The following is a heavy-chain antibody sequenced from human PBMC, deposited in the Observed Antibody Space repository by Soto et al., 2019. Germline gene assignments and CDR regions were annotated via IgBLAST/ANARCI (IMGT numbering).Heavy chain of an antibody. CDR2: ISAYNGNT. CDR1: GYTFTGFD. D-gene: IGHD3-3*02. V-gene: IGHV1-18*01. CDR3: ARAVSHFYSCYYMDV. J-gene: IGHJ6*03. Sequence: QVQLVQSGAEVKKPGASVKVSCKTSGYTFTGFDISWVRQAPGQGLEWMGWISAYNGNTNYAQKLQGRVTMTTDTSTSTAYMELRSLRSDDTAVYYCARAVSHFYSCYYMDVWGKGTTVTVSS.